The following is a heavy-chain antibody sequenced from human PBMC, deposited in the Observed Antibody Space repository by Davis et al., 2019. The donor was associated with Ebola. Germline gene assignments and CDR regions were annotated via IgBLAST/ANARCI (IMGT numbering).Heavy chain of an antibody. CDR2: ISSGSFSI. V-gene: IGHV3-21*01. CDR1: GFTFSNYG. CDR3: ARDRYGDSNYYFDN. J-gene: IGHJ4*02. Sequence: GGSLRLSCVASGFTFSNYGMNWVRRAPGKGLEWVSSISSGSFSIFYADSMEGRLTISRDNAKNSLYLQMHSLRAEDTAMYYCARDRYGDSNYYFDNWGQGTLVTVSS. D-gene: IGHD4-17*01.